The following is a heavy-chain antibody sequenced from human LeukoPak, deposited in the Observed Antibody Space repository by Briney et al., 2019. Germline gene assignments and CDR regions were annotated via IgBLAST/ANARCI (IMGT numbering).Heavy chain of an antibody. J-gene: IGHJ4*02. CDR2: IYHSGRT. CDR1: GVSLRTGGYS. D-gene: IGHD3-16*01. Sequence: SETLSLTCAVSGVSLRTGGYSWSWIRQPPGKGLEYIGYIYHSGRTYYNPSLKSRATISVDRSKNQFSLKLTSVTAADTAVYYCARDKDLGFDFWGQGTLVTVSS. CDR3: ARDKDLGFDF. V-gene: IGHV4-30-2*01.